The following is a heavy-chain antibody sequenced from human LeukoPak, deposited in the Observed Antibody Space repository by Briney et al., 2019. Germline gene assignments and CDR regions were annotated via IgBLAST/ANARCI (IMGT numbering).Heavy chain of an antibody. V-gene: IGHV4-34*01. J-gene: IGHJ6*03. CDR2: INHSGST. D-gene: IGHD3-10*01. CDR3: ARDHRRVRGVRNNPPEDYYYYYMDV. Sequence: SETLSLTCAVYGGSFSGYYWSWIRQPPGKGLEWIGEINHSGSTNYNPSLKSRVTISVDTSKNQFSLKLSSVTAADTAVYYCARDHRRVRGVRNNPPEDYYYYYMDVWGKGTTVTISS. CDR1: GGSFSGYY.